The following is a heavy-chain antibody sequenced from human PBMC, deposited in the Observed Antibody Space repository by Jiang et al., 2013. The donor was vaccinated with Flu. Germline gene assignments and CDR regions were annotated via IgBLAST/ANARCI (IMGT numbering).Heavy chain of an antibody. J-gene: IGHJ4*02. CDR2: IFISGST. CDR3: AREMSSGHAKN. CDR1: GGSISGGGYY. Sequence: GPGLVKPSQTLSLTCTVSGGSISGGGYYWSWIRQPAGKGLEWIGRIFISGSTNYNPSLESRVTLSIDTSKNQFSLKLNSVTAADTAVYFCAREMSSGHAKNWGQGTLVTVSS. V-gene: IGHV4-61*02. D-gene: IGHD6-19*01.